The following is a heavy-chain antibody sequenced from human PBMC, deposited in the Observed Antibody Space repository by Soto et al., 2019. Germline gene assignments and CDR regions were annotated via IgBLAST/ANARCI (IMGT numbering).Heavy chain of an antibody. CDR3: AKGVVIAVADPDDAFDI. J-gene: IGHJ3*02. D-gene: IGHD6-19*01. Sequence: EVQLLESGGGLVQPGGSLRLSCAASGFTFSSYAMSWVRQAPGKGLEWVSAISGSGGSTYYADSVKGRFTITSDNSKNTLYLQMNSMRAEDTAVYYCAKGVVIAVADPDDAFDIWGQGTMVTVSS. CDR2: ISGSGGST. V-gene: IGHV3-23*01. CDR1: GFTFSSYA.